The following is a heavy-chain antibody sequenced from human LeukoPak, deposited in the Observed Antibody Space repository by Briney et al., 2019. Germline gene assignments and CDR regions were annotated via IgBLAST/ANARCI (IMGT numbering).Heavy chain of an antibody. CDR3: ARESPDCSGGSCYSRVFGY. CDR2: IYHSGST. D-gene: IGHD2-15*01. V-gene: IGHV4-30-2*01. J-gene: IGHJ4*02. CDR1: GGSISSGGYS. Sequence: PSQTLSLTCAVSGGSISSGGYSWSWIRQPPGKGLEWIGYIYHSGSTYYNPSLKSRVTISVDRSKNQFSLKLSSVTAADTAVYYCARESPDCSGGSCYSRVFGYWGQGTLVTVSS.